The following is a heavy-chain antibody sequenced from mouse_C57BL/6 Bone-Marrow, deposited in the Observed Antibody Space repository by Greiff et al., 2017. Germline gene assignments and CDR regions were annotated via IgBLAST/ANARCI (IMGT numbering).Heavy chain of an antibody. CDR3: ARIDDGYYDYAMDY. D-gene: IGHD2-3*01. V-gene: IGHV1-85*01. J-gene: IGHJ4*01. CDR2: IYPRDGST. Sequence: QVRVKQSGPELVKPGASVKLSCKASGYTFTSYDINWVKQRPGQGLEWIGWIYPRDGSTKYNEKFKGKATLTVDTSSSTAYMELHSLTSEDSAVYFCARIDDGYYDYAMDYGGQGTSVTVSS. CDR1: GYTFTSYD.